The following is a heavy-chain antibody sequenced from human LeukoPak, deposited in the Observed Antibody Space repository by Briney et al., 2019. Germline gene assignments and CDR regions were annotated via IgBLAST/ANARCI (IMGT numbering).Heavy chain of an antibody. J-gene: IGHJ4*02. V-gene: IGHV3-21*01. CDR2: ISGSSSYI. CDR3: ARAQYYDFWSAWDY. D-gene: IGHD3-3*01. Sequence: GGSLRLSCAASGFTFSSYSMNWVRQAPGKGLEWVSYISGSSSYIYYADSVKGRFAISRDNAKNSLYLQMNSLRAEDTAVYYCARAQYYDFWSAWDYWGQGTLVTVSS. CDR1: GFTFSSYS.